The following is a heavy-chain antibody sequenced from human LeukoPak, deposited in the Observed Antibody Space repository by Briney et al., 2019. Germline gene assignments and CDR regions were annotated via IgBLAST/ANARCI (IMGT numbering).Heavy chain of an antibody. Sequence: GGSLRLSCAASGFTFSTYSMNWVRQAPGKGLEWISYISSSSSTIYYADSVKGRFTISRDYAKNSLYLQMNSLRADDTAVYYCARDGAAAVVDYWGQGTLVTVSS. D-gene: IGHD6-13*01. CDR1: GFTFSTYS. CDR3: ARDGAAAVVDY. J-gene: IGHJ4*02. CDR2: ISSSSSTI. V-gene: IGHV3-48*01.